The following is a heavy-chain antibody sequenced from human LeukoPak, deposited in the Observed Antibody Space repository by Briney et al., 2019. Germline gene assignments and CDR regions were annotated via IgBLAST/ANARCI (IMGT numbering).Heavy chain of an antibody. D-gene: IGHD3-3*01. V-gene: IGHV4-59*12. CDR3: AREWRGPLFDYFDY. Sequence: SETLSLTCTVSGGSISSYFWTWIRQPPGKGLEWIGYIYYSGSTNYNPSLKSRVTISVDTSKNQFSLELSSVTAADTAVYYCAREWRGPLFDYFDYWGQGTLVTVSS. CDR2: IYYSGST. J-gene: IGHJ4*02. CDR1: GGSISSYF.